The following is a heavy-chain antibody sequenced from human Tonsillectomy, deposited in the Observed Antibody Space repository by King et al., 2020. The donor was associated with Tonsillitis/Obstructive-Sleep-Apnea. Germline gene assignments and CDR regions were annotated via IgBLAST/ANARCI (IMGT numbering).Heavy chain of an antibody. Sequence: VQLVESGAEVKKPGASVKVSCKASGYTFTSDGISWVRQAPGKGLEWMGWFSANNGNTNYAQKLQGRVTMTTDTSTSYAYMELRSLRSDDTAGYCCARGPHSGSYRPLYFDYWGQGTLVTVSS. J-gene: IGHJ4*02. CDR3: ARGPHSGSYRPLYFDY. CDR2: FSANNGNT. CDR1: GYTFTSDG. D-gene: IGHD1-26*01. V-gene: IGHV1-18*01.